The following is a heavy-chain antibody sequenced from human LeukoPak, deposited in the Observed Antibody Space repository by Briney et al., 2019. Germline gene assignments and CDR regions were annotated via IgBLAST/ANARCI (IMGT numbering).Heavy chain of an antibody. D-gene: IGHD4-17*01. CDR1: GYTFTSYA. V-gene: IGHV1-3*01. J-gene: IGHJ4*02. CDR3: ARDFYGAYAFDY. CDR2: INAGNGNT. Sequence: GASVTVSCKASGYTFTSYAMQWVRQAPGQRLEWMGWINAGNGNTKYAQKFQGRVTITRDTSASTAYMELRSLRSEDTAVYYCARDFYGAYAFDYWRQATLVTVSS.